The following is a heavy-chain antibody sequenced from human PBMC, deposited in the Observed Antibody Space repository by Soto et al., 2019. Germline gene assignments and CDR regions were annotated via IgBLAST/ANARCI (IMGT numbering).Heavy chain of an antibody. J-gene: IGHJ6*02. CDR1: GFTFSDYA. D-gene: IGHD3-3*01. CDR3: ARDASYYSLWSGYYPSRNGMDV. CDR2: ISFDGSNE. V-gene: IGHV3-30-3*01. Sequence: PGGSLRLSCAASGFTFSDYAMHWVRQAPGKGLEWVAIISFDGSNEHYADSVKGRFTISRDNSRNTVYLQMNSLRADDTAVYYCARDASYYSLWSGYYPSRNGMDVWGQGTTVTVSS.